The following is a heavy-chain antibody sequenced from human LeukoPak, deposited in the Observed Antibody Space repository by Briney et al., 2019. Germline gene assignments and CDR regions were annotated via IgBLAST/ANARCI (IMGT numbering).Heavy chain of an antibody. D-gene: IGHD3-22*01. CDR3: AIMHGYYDGSGYWVQ. V-gene: IGHV3-23*01. CDR1: GFTFGSYA. Sequence: GGSLRLSCAASGFTFGSYAMSWVRQAPGKGLEWVSFISPRGDRTSNADSVEGRFTMSIDNPRNTLYLQMNSLRDEDTAVYYCAIMHGYYDGSGYWVQWGEGSLVTVSS. CDR2: ISPRGDRT. J-gene: IGHJ4*02.